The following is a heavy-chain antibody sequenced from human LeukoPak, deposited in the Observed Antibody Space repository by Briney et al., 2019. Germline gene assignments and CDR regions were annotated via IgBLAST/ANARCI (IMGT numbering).Heavy chain of an antibody. CDR1: GGSISSGDYY. CDR3: ARFLYDSSGHALNWFDP. D-gene: IGHD3-22*01. CDR2: IYYSGST. Sequence: SETLSLTCTVSGGSISSGDYYWSWIRQPPGKGLEWIGYIYYSGSTYYNPSLKSRVTISVDTSKNQFSLKLSSVTAADTAVYYCARFLYDSSGHALNWFDPWGQGTLVTVSS. V-gene: IGHV4-30-4*01. J-gene: IGHJ5*02.